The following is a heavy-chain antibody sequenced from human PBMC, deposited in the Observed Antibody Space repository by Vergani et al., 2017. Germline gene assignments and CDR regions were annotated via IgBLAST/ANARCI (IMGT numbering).Heavy chain of an antibody. CDR2: MNPNSGNT. D-gene: IGHD2-15*01. Sequence: QVQLVQSGAEVKKPGASVKVSCKASGYTFTSYDINWVRQATGQGLEWMGWMNPNSGNTGYAQKFQGRVTMTRNTSISTAYMELSSLRSEDTAVYYCARGPEDIVVVVAANAFDIWGQGTMVTVSS. J-gene: IGHJ3*02. V-gene: IGHV1-8*01. CDR1: GYTFTSYD. CDR3: ARGPEDIVVVVAANAFDI.